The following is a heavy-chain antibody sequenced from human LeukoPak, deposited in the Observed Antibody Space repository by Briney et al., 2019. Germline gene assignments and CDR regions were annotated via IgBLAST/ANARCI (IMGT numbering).Heavy chain of an antibody. CDR3: ARDGDYGTYYYYMDV. D-gene: IGHD4-17*01. Sequence: GGSLRLSCAASGFTFDDYGMSWVRQAPGKGLEWVSGINWNGGSTGYADSVKGRFTISRDNAKNPLYLQMNSLRAEDTALYYCARDGDYGTYYYYMDVWGKGTTVTVSS. CDR2: INWNGGST. V-gene: IGHV3-20*04. J-gene: IGHJ6*03. CDR1: GFTFDDYG.